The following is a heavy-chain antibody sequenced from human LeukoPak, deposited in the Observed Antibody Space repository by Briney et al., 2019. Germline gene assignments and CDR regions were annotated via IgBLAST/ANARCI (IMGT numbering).Heavy chain of an antibody. J-gene: IGHJ5*02. D-gene: IGHD3-3*01. CDR1: GGSFSGYY. Sequence: SETLSLTCAVYGGSFSGYYWSWIRQPPGKGLEWIGEINHSGSTNYNPSLKSRVTISVDTSKNQFSLKLSSVTAADTAVYYCARGGAYYDFWSGYYTRQNWFDPWGQGTLVTVSS. CDR3: ARGGAYYDFWSGYYTRQNWFDP. CDR2: INHSGST. V-gene: IGHV4-34*01.